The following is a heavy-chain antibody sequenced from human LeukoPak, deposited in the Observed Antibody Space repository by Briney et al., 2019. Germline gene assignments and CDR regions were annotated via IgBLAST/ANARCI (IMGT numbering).Heavy chain of an antibody. CDR3: AKEGDYYGSGSYRDGFDI. CDR1: GFTFSNYA. J-gene: IGHJ3*02. V-gene: IGHV3-30*04. Sequence: GGSLRLSCAASGFTFSNYAIHWVRQAPGKGLEWVAVISYDGSNKYYADSVKGRFTISRDNSKNTLYLQMSSLRAEDTAVYYCAKEGDYYGSGSYRDGFDIWGQGTRATVSS. CDR2: ISYDGSNK. D-gene: IGHD3-10*01.